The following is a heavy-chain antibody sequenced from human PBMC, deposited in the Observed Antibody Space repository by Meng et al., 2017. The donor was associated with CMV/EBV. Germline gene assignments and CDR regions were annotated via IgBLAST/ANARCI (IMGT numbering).Heavy chain of an antibody. CDR3: AKDLRGGFFGVGYGMDV. D-gene: IGHD3-3*01. V-gene: IGHV3-33*06. Sequence: GGSLRLSCAASGFTVSSNYMSWVRQAPGKGLEWVAVIWYDGSNKYNADSVKGRFTISRDNSKNTLYLQMNSLRAEDTAVYYCAKDLRGGFFGVGYGMDVWGQGTTVTVSS. CDR2: IWYDGSNK. CDR1: GFTVSSNY. J-gene: IGHJ6*02.